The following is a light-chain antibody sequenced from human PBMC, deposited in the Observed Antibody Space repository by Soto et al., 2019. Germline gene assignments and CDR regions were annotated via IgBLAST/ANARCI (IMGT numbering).Light chain of an antibody. V-gene: IGKV3-11*01. CDR3: QQRSNWPWT. CDR2: GAS. Sequence: EIVLTQSPGTLSLSPGERATLSCRASQSVSSYLAWYQQKPGQAPRLLIYGASTRATDIPDRFSGSGSGTEFTLTISSLEPEDFAVYYCQQRSNWPWTFGQGTKVDIK. CDR1: QSVSSY. J-gene: IGKJ1*01.